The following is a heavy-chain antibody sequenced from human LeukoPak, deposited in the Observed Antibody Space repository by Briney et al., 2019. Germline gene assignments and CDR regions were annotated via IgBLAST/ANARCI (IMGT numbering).Heavy chain of an antibody. CDR3: ARLVTTGTTRPHNWFDP. J-gene: IGHJ5*02. D-gene: IGHD1-1*01. V-gene: IGHV5-51*01. CDR2: IYPGDSDT. CDR1: GYSFTSYW. Sequence: GESLKISCKGSGYSFTSYWIGWVRQMPGKGLEWMGIIYPGDSDTRYSPSFQGQVTISADKSISTAYLQWSSLKASDTAMYYCARLVTTGTTRPHNWFDPWGQGTQVTVSS.